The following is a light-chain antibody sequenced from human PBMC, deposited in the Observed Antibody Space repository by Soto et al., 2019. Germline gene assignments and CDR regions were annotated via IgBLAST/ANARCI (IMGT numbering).Light chain of an antibody. Sequence: QSALTQPASVSGSPGQSITISCTGTSSDVGGYNYVSWYQQHPGKAPKLMIYNGSNRPSGVSNRFSGSKSGNTASLTISGLQAEDEADYYCSSYTSSSTLYGFGTGTKLTVL. CDR2: NGS. J-gene: IGLJ1*01. V-gene: IGLV2-14*01. CDR1: SSDVGGYNY. CDR3: SSYTSSSTLYG.